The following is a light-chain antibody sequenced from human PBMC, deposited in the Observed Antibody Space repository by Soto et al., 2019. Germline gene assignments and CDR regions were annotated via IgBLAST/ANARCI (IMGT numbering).Light chain of an antibody. CDR2: EVS. CDR1: SSRFDNYNS. Sequence: QSVLTQPASVSGSPGQSITVSCTGTSSRFDNYNSVSWYQQHPRKAPRLIIYEVSNRPSGVSNRFSGSKSGNTASLTISGLQAEDEAEYYCSAYARGPLFVFGSGTKATVL. CDR3: SAYARGPLFV. V-gene: IGLV2-14*01. J-gene: IGLJ1*01.